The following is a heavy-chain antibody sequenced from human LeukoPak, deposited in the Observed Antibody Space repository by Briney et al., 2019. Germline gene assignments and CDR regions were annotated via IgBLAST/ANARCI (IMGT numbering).Heavy chain of an antibody. CDR1: GFSISSGYY. Sequence: SETLSLTCTVSGFSISSGYYWGWIRQPPGKGLEGIGEIYHSGSTNYSPPLKSRVTRSVDKSKNPCSLKRSSVTAADTAVYYSARSSPMISYYYDSSGPKHDAFDIWGQGTMVTVSS. CDR2: IYHSGST. J-gene: IGHJ3*02. D-gene: IGHD3-22*01. CDR3: ARSSPMISYYYDSSGPKHDAFDI. V-gene: IGHV4-38-2*02.